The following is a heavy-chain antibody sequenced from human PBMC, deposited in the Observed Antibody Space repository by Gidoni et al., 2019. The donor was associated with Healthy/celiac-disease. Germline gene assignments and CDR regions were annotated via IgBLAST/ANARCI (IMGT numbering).Heavy chain of an antibody. V-gene: IGHV4-39*01. Sequence: QLQLQEPAPGLVKPSETLSPTCTVPVGPLSSSSYYWGWIRQPPGKGLEWIGSIYYSGSTYYNPSLKSRVTISVDTSKNQFSLKLSSVTAADTAVYYCARPLLVVTSPNAFDIWGQGTMVTVSS. CDR3: ARPLLVVTSPNAFDI. J-gene: IGHJ3*02. D-gene: IGHD2-21*02. CDR1: VGPLSSSSYY. CDR2: IYYSGST.